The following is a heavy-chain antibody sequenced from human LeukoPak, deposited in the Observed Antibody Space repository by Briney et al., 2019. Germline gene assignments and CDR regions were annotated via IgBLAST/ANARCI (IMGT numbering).Heavy chain of an antibody. J-gene: IGHJ3*02. V-gene: IGHV3-53*01. D-gene: IGHD5-12*01. CDR1: GFTVSSNH. CDR2: IYSGGST. CDR3: ARALMVATRYAFDI. Sequence: PGGSLRLSCAASGFTVSSNHMSWVRQAPGKGLEWVSVIYSGGSTYYADSVKGRFTISRDNSKNTLYLQMNSLRAEDTAVYYCARALMVATRYAFDIWGQGTMVTVSS.